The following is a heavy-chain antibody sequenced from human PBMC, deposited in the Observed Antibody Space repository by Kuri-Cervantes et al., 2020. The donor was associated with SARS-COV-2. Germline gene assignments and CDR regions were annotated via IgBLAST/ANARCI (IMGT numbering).Heavy chain of an antibody. J-gene: IGHJ4*02. CDR2: ISGSGGST. V-gene: IGHV3-23*01. CDR1: GFTFSSYA. Sequence: GESLKISCAASGFTFSSYAMSWVRQAPGKGLGWVSAISGSGGSTYYADSVKGRFTISRDNSKNTLYPQMNSLRAEDTAVYYCAKDRVVPAKHEYYFAYWGQGTLVTVSS. D-gene: IGHD2-2*01. CDR3: AKDRVVPAKHEYYFAY.